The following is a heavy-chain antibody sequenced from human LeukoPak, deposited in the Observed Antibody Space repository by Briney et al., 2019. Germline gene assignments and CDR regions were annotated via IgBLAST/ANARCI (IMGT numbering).Heavy chain of an antibody. Sequence: SETLSLTCTVSGGSISSYYWSWIRQPAGKGLEWIGRIYTSGSTNYNPSLKSRVTMSVDTSKNQFSLKLSSVTAADTAVHYCAREITYYDILTGPAYFDYWGQGTLVTVSS. J-gene: IGHJ4*02. CDR1: GGSISSYY. CDR3: AREITYYDILTGPAYFDY. V-gene: IGHV4-4*07. CDR2: IYTSGST. D-gene: IGHD3-9*01.